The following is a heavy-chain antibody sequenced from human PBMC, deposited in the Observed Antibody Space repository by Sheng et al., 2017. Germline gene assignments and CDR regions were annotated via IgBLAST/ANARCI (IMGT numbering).Heavy chain of an antibody. J-gene: IGHJ4*02. CDR1: GGSISSGSYY. Sequence: QVQLQESGPGLVKPSQTLSLTCTVSGGSISSGSYYWSWIRQPAGKGLEWIGRIYTSGSTNYNPSLKSRVTISVDTSKNQFSLKLSSVTAADTAVYYCARGRIRGSGEDLDYWGQGTLVTVSS. CDR2: IYTSGST. D-gene: IGHD1-26*01. CDR3: ARGRIRGSGEDLDY. V-gene: IGHV4-61*02.